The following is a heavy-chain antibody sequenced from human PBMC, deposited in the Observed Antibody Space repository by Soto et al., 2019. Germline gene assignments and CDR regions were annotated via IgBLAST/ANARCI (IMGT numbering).Heavy chain of an antibody. CDR3: ARHEDIVVVVAATRFDY. Sequence: SETLSLTCTVSGGSISSSSYYWGWIRQPPGKGLEWIGSIYYSGSTYYNPSLKSRVTISVDTSKNQFSLKLSSVTAADTAVYYCARHEDIVVVVAATRFDYWGQGTLVTVSS. J-gene: IGHJ4*02. CDR1: GGSISSSSYY. V-gene: IGHV4-39*01. CDR2: IYYSGST. D-gene: IGHD2-15*01.